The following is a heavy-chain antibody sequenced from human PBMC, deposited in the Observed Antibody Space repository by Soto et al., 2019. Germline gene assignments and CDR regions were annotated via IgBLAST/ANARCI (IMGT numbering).Heavy chain of an antibody. CDR2: IYYSGST. D-gene: IGHD3-22*01. CDR1: GGSISSGDYY. J-gene: IGHJ4*02. V-gene: IGHV4-30-4*01. CDR3: ARGHPPYDSSGSYYFDY. Sequence: SETLSLTCTVSGGSISSGDYYWSWIRQPPGKGLEWIGYIYYSGSTYYNPSLKSRVTISVDTSKNQFSLKLSSVTAADTAVYYCARGHPPYDSSGSYYFDYWGQGTLVTVSS.